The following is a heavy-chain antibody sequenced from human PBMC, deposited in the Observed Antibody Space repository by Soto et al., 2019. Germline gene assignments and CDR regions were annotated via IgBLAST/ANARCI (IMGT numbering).Heavy chain of an antibody. V-gene: IGHV3-9*01. CDR1: GFTFDDYA. D-gene: IGHD4-17*01. Sequence: EVQLVESGGGLVQPGRSLRLSCAASGFTFDDYAMHWVRQAPGKGLEWVSSISWNGGNIGYADSVKGRFTISRDNAKNSLFLQMNSLRADDTALYYCAKDRAYIDYENVFDIGGQGTMVTVSS. CDR2: ISWNGGNI. J-gene: IGHJ3*02. CDR3: AKDRAYIDYENVFDI.